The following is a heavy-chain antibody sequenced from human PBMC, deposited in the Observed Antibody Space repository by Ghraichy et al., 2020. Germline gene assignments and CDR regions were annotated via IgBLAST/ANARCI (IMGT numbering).Heavy chain of an antibody. CDR2: IRQDGGDS. V-gene: IGHV3-7*01. J-gene: IGHJ4*02. CDR1: GFTFSNYW. D-gene: IGHD3-22*01. Sequence: GGSPRLSCAASGFTFSNYWMTWVRQAPGKGLEWVANIRQDGGDSYYVDSVKGRFTISRDNAENSLYLQMNSLRAEDTAVYYCARDLFYFDRSGYYASDYWGQGTLVTVSS. CDR3: ARDLFYFDRSGYYASDY.